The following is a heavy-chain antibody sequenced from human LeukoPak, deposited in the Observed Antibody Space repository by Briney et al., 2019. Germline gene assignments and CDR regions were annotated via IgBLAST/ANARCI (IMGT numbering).Heavy chain of an antibody. J-gene: IGHJ4*02. Sequence: GGSLRLSCAASGFTFSTYAMSWVRQAPGKGLEWVSSISGTTSGTYYADSVEGRFTISRDNSKNTLYLQMNSLRAEDTAVYCCVSFRIHSYYFDYWGQGTLATVSS. CDR3: VSFRIHSYYFDY. D-gene: IGHD3-3*02. CDR2: ISGTTSGT. CDR1: GFTFSTYA. V-gene: IGHV3-23*01.